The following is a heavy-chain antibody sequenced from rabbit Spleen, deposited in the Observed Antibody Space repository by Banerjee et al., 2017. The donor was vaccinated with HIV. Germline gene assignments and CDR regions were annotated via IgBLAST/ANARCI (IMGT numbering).Heavy chain of an antibody. J-gene: IGHJ4*01. V-gene: IGHV1S45*01. CDR3: GRSSYAGYAGYSYGTNL. Sequence: QEQLEESGGDLVKPEGSLTLTCTASGFSFSSSYYMCWVRQAPGKGLECIACIYAGSSGSTYYASWARGRFTISKTSSTTVTLQMTSLTAADTATYFCGRSSYAGYAGYSYGTNLWGPGTLVTVS. CDR2: IYAGSSGST. D-gene: IGHD7-1*01. CDR1: GFSFSSSYY.